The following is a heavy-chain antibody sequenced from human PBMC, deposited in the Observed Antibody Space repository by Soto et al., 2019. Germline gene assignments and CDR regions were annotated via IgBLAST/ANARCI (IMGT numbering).Heavy chain of an antibody. V-gene: IGHV1-2*02. J-gene: IGHJ4*02. Sequence: ASVKVSCKASGYTFSGFYMHWVRQAPGQGREWMGWINPNSGGAKSAEKFQGRVTMTGDTSISTAYMELSRLTSDDTAVYYCASAAVTGTAGLDFWGQGTQVTGSS. D-gene: IGHD6-19*01. CDR2: INPNSGGA. CDR1: GYTFSGFY. CDR3: ASAAVTGTAGLDF.